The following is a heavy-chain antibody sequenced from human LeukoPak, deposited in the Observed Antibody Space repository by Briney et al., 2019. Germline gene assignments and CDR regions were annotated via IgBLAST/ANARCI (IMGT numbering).Heavy chain of an antibody. Sequence: SETLSLTCAVYGGSFSGYYWSWIRQPPGKGLEWIGEINHSGSTNYNPSLKSRVTISVDTSKNQFPLKLSSVTAADTAVYYCARESDSSGFNWFDPWGQGTLVTVSS. CDR1: GGSFSGYY. D-gene: IGHD3-22*01. CDR3: ARESDSSGFNWFDP. CDR2: INHSGST. J-gene: IGHJ5*02. V-gene: IGHV4-34*01.